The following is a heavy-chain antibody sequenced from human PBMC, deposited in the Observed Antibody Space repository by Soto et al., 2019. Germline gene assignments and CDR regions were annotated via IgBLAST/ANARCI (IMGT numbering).Heavy chain of an antibody. J-gene: IGHJ4*02. CDR1: GYNFAGSG. CDR2: SSANSGDT. D-gene: IGHD1-7*01. V-gene: IGHV1-18*04. Sequence: ASVKVSCKASGYNFAGSGFIWVRQAPGQGLEWMGGSSANSGDTNYAQNLQGRVTRTTDTSTSTAYMELRSLTSDDTAVDYCAGAGASNWNYVSSSSWGQGTRGTVSS. CDR3: AGAGASNWNYVSSSS.